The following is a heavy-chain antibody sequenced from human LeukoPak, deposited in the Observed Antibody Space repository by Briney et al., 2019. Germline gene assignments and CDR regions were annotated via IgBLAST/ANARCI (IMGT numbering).Heavy chain of an antibody. D-gene: IGHD4-17*01. CDR2: ISGSGGST. CDR1: GFTFSSYA. J-gene: IGHJ4*02. CDR3: ARGLGPPVTTGRYFDY. V-gene: IGHV3-23*01. Sequence: PGGSLRLSCAASGFTFSSYAMSWVRQAPGKGLEWVSAISGSGGSTYYADSVKGRFTISRDNAKNSLYLQMSSLRDEDTAVYYCARGLGPPVTTGRYFDYWGQGTLVTVSS.